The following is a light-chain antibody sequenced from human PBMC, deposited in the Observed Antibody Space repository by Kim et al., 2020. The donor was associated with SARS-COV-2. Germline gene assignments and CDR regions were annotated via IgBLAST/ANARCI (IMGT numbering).Light chain of an antibody. Sequence: VSPGEGATLSCRASQSVRNHVAWYQQKPGQSPRLLIYDASTRATGIPARFSGSASGTEFTLTITSLQSEDFAIYYCQHYDSMPPWTFGRGTKLEI. J-gene: IGKJ1*01. CDR3: QHYDSMPPWT. CDR1: QSVRNH. V-gene: IGKV3-15*01. CDR2: DAS.